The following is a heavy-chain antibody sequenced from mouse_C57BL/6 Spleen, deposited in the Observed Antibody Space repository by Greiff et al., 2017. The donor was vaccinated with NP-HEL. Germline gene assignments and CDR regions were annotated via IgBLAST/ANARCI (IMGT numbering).Heavy chain of an antibody. CDR1: GYTFTSYW. V-gene: IGHV1-61*01. CDR2: IYPSDSET. J-gene: IGHJ4*01. CDR3: ARTRGSSWGMDY. D-gene: IGHD1-1*01. Sequence: QVQLQQSGAELVRPGSSVKLSCKASGYTFTSYWMDWVKQRPGQGLEWIGNIYPSDSETHYNQKFKDKATLTVDKSSSTAYMQLSCLTSEDSAVYYCARTRGSSWGMDYWGQGTSVTVSS.